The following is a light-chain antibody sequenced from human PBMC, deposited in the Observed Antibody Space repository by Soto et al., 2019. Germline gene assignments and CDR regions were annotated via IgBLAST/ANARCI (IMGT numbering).Light chain of an antibody. CDR2: MAS. V-gene: IGKV1-5*03. J-gene: IGKJ1*01. CDR1: QSISSS. Sequence: DIQMTQSPSTLSASVGDRVTITCRASQSISSSLAWYQQKPGKAPKLLIYMASSLESGVPSRFSGSGSGTEFTLTISSLQPDDFETYYCQQYNSYSRTFVQGTKVDIK. CDR3: QQYNSYSRT.